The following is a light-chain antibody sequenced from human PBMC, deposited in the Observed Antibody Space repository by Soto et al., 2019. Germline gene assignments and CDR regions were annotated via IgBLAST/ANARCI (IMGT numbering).Light chain of an antibody. CDR1: SSDAGGYNS. CDR3: CSYAGSYV. CDR2: DVT. Sequence: QSALTQPRSVSGSPGQSVTISCTGTSSDAGGYNSVSWYQQHPGKAPKLMIYDVTKRPSGVPDRFSGSKSGNTASLTISGLRAEDEADFYCCSYAGSYVFGNGTQLTVL. J-gene: IGLJ7*01. V-gene: IGLV2-11*01.